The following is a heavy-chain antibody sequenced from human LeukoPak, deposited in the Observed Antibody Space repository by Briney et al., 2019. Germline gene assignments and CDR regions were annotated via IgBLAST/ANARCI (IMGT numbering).Heavy chain of an antibody. CDR1: GGSFSGFY. D-gene: IGHD3-10*01. Sequence: SETLSLTCAAYGGSFSGFYWSWIRQSPGKGVEWIGEINQSGVTNYSPSLKSRVTTSADTSKNQFSLKVNSVTAADTAVSYCARGGTFGEPFSRSWGQGTLVTVSS. CDR2: INQSGVT. J-gene: IGHJ1*01. CDR3: ARGGTFGEPFSRS. V-gene: IGHV4-34*01.